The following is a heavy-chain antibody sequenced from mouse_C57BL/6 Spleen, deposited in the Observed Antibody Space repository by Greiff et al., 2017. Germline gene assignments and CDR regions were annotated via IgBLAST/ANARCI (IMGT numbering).Heavy chain of an antibody. D-gene: IGHD2-3*01. J-gene: IGHJ4*01. CDR2: IDPSDSYT. CDR3: ARSIYDSYYAMDY. CDR1: GYTFTSYW. Sequence: QVHVKQPGAELVMPGASVKLSCKASGYTFTSYWMHWVKQRPGQGLEWIGEIDPSDSYTNYNQKFKGKSTLTVDKSSSTAYMQLSSLTSEDSAVYYCARSIYDSYYAMDYWGQGTSVTVSS. V-gene: IGHV1-69*01.